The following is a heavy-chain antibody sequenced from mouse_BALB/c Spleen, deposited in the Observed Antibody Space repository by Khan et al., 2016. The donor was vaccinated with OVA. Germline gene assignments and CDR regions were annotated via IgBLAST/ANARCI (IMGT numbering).Heavy chain of an antibody. Sequence: QVQLKESGPGLVAPSQSLSITCTISGFSLTNYGIHWVRQPPGKGLEWLVVIWSDGSTTYNSALKSRLTITKDNSKSQVFLKMNSLQTDDTAIYFCARQPYYHYNVMDYWGKGTSGTVSS. D-gene: IGHD2-10*01. CDR1: GFSLTNYG. J-gene: IGHJ4*01. CDR3: ARQPYYHYNVMDY. V-gene: IGHV2-6-1*01. CDR2: IWSDGST.